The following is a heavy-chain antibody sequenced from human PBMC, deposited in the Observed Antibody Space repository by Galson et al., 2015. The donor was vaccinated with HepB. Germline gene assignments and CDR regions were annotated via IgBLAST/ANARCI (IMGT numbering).Heavy chain of an antibody. CDR1: DFTFIAYW. Sequence: SLRLSCAASDFTFIAYWMHWVRQAPGKGLVWVSGINTDGSRANYADSVKGRFTISGDNARNTAYLQMSSLRVEDTAIYYCARPRLRYFDSFDLWGQGILVTVSS. CDR3: ARPRLRYFDSFDL. D-gene: IGHD3-9*01. CDR2: INTDGSRA. J-gene: IGHJ4*02. V-gene: IGHV3-74*01.